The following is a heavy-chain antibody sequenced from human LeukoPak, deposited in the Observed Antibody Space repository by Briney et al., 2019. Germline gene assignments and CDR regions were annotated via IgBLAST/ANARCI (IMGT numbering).Heavy chain of an antibody. CDR3: ARGSGWSYYYYYYMDV. D-gene: IGHD6-19*01. CDR1: GFTVSSNY. J-gene: IGHJ6*03. V-gene: IGHV3-66*01. CDR2: IYSGGST. Sequence: GGSLRLSCAASGFTVSSNYMSWVRQAPGKGLEWVSVIYSGGSTYYADSVKGRFTISRDNSKNTLYLQMNSLRAEDTAVYYCARGSGWSYYYYYYMDVWGKGTTVTVSS.